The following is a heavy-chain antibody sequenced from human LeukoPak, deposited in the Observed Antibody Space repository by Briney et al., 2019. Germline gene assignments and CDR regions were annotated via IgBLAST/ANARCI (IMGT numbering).Heavy chain of an antibody. D-gene: IGHD6-19*01. V-gene: IGHV4-31*11. Sequence: PSETLSLTCAVYGGSFSGYYWSWIRQHPGKGQEWIGYIYYSGSTYYNPSLKSRVTISVDTSKDQFSLKLSSVTAADTAVYYCAREGPSSGWYYFDYWGQGTLVTVSS. CDR1: GGSFSGYY. CDR2: IYYSGST. CDR3: AREGPSSGWYYFDY. J-gene: IGHJ4*02.